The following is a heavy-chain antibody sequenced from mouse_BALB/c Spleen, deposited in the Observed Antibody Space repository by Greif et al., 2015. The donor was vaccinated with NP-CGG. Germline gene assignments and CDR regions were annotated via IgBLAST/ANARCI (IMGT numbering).Heavy chain of an antibody. D-gene: IGHD2-4*01. V-gene: IGHV1-54*01. CDR2: INPGSGGT. CDR1: GYAFTNYL. Sequence: QVQLKESGAELVRPGTSVKVSCKASGYAFTNYLIEWVKQRPGQGLEWIGVINPGSGGTNYNEKFKGKATLTADKSSSTACMQLSSLTSDDSAVYFCARSGGYDYDECFDYWGQGTTLTVSS. J-gene: IGHJ2*01. CDR3: ARSGGYDYDECFDY.